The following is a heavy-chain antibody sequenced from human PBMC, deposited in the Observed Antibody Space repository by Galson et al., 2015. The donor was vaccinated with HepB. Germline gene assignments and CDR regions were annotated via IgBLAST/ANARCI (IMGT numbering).Heavy chain of an antibody. D-gene: IGHD2-2*01. CDR3: ARDGIYCSSATCSHYYYYYYMDL. V-gene: IGHV3-33*01. CDR2: IWSDGSKK. CDR1: RFTFSNYG. Sequence: SLRLSCAASRFTFSNYGIHWVRQAPGKGLEWVAVIWSDGSKKYYSDSVKGRFTISRDNSKNTVFLQINSLRAEDTAVYYCARDGIYCSSATCSHYYYYYYMDLWGKGTAVTVSS. J-gene: IGHJ6*03.